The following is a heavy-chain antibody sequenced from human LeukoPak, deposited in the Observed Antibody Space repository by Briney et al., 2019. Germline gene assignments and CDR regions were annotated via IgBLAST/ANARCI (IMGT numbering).Heavy chain of an antibody. J-gene: IGHJ4*02. V-gene: IGHV3-30*04. D-gene: IGHD5-12*01. CDR3: ARDRVATIDPPFDY. CDR1: GFTFSSYA. Sequence: GRSLRLSCAASGFTFSSYAMHWVRQAPGKGLEWVAVISYDGSNRYYADSVKGRFTISRDNSKNTLYLQMNSLRAEDTAVYYCARDRVATIDPPFDYWGQGTLVTVSS. CDR2: ISYDGSNR.